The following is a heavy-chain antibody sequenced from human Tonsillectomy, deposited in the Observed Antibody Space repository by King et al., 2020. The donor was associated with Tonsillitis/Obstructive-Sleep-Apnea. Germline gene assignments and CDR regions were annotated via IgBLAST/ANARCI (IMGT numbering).Heavy chain of an antibody. CDR2: INDSGST. J-gene: IGHJ3*02. D-gene: IGHD1-26*01. V-gene: IGHV4-34*01. CDR1: GGSFSGYY. CDR3: ARVPSYSGSYYSAFDI. Sequence: VQLQQWGAGLLKPSETLSLTCAVYGGSFSGYYWSWIRQPPGKGLEWIGEINDSGSTNYNPSLKSRVTISVDTSKNQFSLNLSSVTAADTAVYYCARVPSYSGSYYSAFDIWGQGTMVTVSS.